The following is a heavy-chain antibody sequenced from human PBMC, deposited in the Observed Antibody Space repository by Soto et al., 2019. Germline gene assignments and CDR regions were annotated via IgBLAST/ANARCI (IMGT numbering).Heavy chain of an antibody. V-gene: IGHV1-46*01. CDR1: GYTFTTYY. J-gene: IGHJ2*01. Sequence: QVQLVQSGAEVKKPGASVEVSCKASGYTFTTYYIHWVRHAPGQGLEWMGVINPGGVSTKYAQKFQDRVTMTSVTSTSTVYMDLRSLRSEDKAWYFCERGGNGDNVCYWYFDLWGRGTQVTVSP. CDR2: INPGGVST. D-gene: IGHD4-17*01. CDR3: ERGGNGDNVCYWYFDL.